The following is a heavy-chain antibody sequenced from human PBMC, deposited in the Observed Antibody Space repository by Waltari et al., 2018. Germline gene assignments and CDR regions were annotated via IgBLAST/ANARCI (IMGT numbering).Heavy chain of an antibody. CDR1: GFTFSSYS. CDR2: ISSSSSYI. Sequence: EVQLVESGGGLVKHGGSLRLSCAASGFTFSSYSMNWVRQAPGKGLEWVSSISSSSSYIYYADSVKGRFTISRDNAKNSLYLQMNSLRAEDTAVYYCAKSSGGSLRFDYWGQGTLVTVSS. V-gene: IGHV3-21*04. D-gene: IGHD1-26*01. J-gene: IGHJ4*02. CDR3: AKSSGGSLRFDY.